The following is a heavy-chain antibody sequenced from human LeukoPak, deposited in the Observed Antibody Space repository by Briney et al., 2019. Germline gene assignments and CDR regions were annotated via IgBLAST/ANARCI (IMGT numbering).Heavy chain of an antibody. CDR3: AKRLPYYFDF. J-gene: IGHJ4*02. CDR2: ITDNGVGT. D-gene: IGHD4-11*01. V-gene: IGHV3-23*01. CDR1: GFTFDRYA. Sequence: GGSLRLSCAASGFTFDRYAMSWVRQAPGKGLEWVSSITDNGVGTHYTDSVKGRFTISRDNSKNTLYLQMNSLRAEDTAVYYCAKRLPYYFDFWGQGTLVTVSS.